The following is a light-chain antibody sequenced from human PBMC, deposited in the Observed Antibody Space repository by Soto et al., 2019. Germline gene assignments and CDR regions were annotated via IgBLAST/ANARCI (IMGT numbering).Light chain of an antibody. CDR1: SSDVGGYHY. CDR3: SSYAGSNNLGV. CDR2: EVS. J-gene: IGLJ3*02. Sequence: QSALTQPPSASGSRGQSVTISCTGTSSDVGGYHYVSWYQQHPGKAPKLMIYEVSKRPSGVPDRFSGSTSGNTASLTDSGLQPEDEADYYCSSYAGSNNLGVFGGGTKLTVL. V-gene: IGLV2-8*01.